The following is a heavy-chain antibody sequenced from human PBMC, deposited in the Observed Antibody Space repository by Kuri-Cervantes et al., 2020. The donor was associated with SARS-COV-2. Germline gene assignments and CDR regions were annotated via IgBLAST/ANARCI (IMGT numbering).Heavy chain of an antibody. CDR2: IDWDDDK. V-gene: IGHV2-70*12. CDR1: GFSLNTGMC. CDR3: AHKKGSSTHFDY. Sequence: SGPTLVKPTQTLTLTCTFSGFSLNTGMCVSWIRQPPGGPLEWLARIDWDDDKYYSTSLKTRLTISKDTSKNQVVLSLTNVDPVDTGTYYCAHKKGSSTHFDYWGQGTLVTVSS. J-gene: IGHJ4*02. D-gene: IGHD6-6*01.